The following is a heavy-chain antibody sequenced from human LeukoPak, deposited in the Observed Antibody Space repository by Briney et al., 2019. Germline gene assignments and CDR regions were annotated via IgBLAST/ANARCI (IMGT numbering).Heavy chain of an antibody. V-gene: IGHV1-18*01. Sequence: GASVKVSCKASGYTFTSYGISWVRQAPGQGLEWMGWISAYNGNTNYAQKLQGRVTMTTDTSTSTAYMGLRSLRSDDTAVYYCARDSIIAAHWEPFHFDYWGQGTLVTVSS. J-gene: IGHJ4*02. CDR1: GYTFTSYG. D-gene: IGHD6-6*01. CDR3: ARDSIIAAHWEPFHFDY. CDR2: ISAYNGNT.